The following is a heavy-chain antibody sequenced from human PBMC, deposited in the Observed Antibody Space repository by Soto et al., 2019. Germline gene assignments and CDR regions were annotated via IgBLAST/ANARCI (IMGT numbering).Heavy chain of an antibody. J-gene: IGHJ4*02. V-gene: IGHV3-30-3*01. CDR1: GFTFSSYA. D-gene: IGHD5-18*01. Sequence: GGSLRLSCAASGFTFSSYAMHWVRQAPGKGLEWVAVISYDGSNKYYADSVKGRFTISRDNSKNTLYLQMNSLRAEDTAGYYCARGDTAMVPDYWGQGTLVTVSS. CDR2: ISYDGSNK. CDR3: ARGDTAMVPDY.